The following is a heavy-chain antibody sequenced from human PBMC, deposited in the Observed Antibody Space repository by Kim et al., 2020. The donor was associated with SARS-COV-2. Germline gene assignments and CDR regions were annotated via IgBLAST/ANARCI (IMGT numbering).Heavy chain of an antibody. J-gene: IGHJ5*02. D-gene: IGHD6-19*01. Sequence: SETLSLTCTVSGGSISSSSYYWGWIRQPPGKGLEWIGSIYYSGSTYYNPSLKSRVTISVDTSKNQFSLKLSSVTAADTAVYYSARHERQWLEVEPNWFDPWGQGTLVTVSS. CDR3: ARHERQWLEVEPNWFDP. V-gene: IGHV4-39*01. CDR2: IYYSGST. CDR1: GGSISSSSYY.